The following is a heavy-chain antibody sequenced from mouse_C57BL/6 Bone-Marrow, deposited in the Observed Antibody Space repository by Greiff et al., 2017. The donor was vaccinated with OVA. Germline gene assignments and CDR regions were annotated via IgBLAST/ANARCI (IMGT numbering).Heavy chain of an antibody. D-gene: IGHD2-4*01. CDR3: ARRRDYDGSWFAY. J-gene: IGHJ3*01. CDR1: GFTFSDYY. Sequence: EVHLVESGGGLVQPGGSLKLSCAASGFTFSDYYMYWVRQTPEKRLEWVAYISNGGGSTYYPDTVKGRFTISRDNAKNTLYLQMSRLKSEDTAMYYCARRRDYDGSWFAYWGQGTLVTVSA. CDR2: ISNGGGST. V-gene: IGHV5-12*01.